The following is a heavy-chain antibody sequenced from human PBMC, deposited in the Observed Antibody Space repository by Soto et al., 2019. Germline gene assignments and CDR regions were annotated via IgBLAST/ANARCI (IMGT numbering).Heavy chain of an antibody. Sequence: SETLSLTCTVSGGSVSSGSYYWIWIRQPPGKGLEWIGYIYYSGSTNYNPSLKSRVTISVDTSKNQFSLKLSSVTAADTAVYYCAREYSSSSSFDYWGQGTLVTVS. CDR2: IYYSGST. V-gene: IGHV4-61*01. D-gene: IGHD6-6*01. CDR3: AREYSSSSSFDY. CDR1: GGSVSSGSYY. J-gene: IGHJ4*02.